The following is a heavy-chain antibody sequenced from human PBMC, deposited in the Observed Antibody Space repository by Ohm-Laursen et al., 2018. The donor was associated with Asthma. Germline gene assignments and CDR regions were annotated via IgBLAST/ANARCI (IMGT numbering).Heavy chain of an antibody. Sequence: SLRPSCSPSGSPFTSYAMLWVRQAASMRPQWVPVISYDACIKYYAGSVKRRFTISRDTSKNTLYLQMNSLRAEDTAVYYCARDLELGGYDFWSGYYTGAFDYWGQGTLVTVSS. CDR1: GSPFTSYA. CDR3: ARDLELGGYDFWSGYYTGAFDY. V-gene: IGHV3-30-3*01. CDR2: ISYDACIK. D-gene: IGHD3-3*01. J-gene: IGHJ4*02.